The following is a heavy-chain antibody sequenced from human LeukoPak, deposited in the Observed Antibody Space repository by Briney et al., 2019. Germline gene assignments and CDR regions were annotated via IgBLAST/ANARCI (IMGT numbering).Heavy chain of an antibody. CDR2: IKEDGSDK. D-gene: IGHD2-15*01. V-gene: IGHV3-7*05. J-gene: IGHJ5*01. Sequence: PGGSLRLSCAASGFTFNTYWMSWVRQAPGKGLEWVANIKEDGSDKYYVDSMKGRFTIPRDNAKNSLYLQMNSLRAEDTAVYYCARRGLPDSWGQGTLVTVSS. CDR1: GFTFNTYW. CDR3: ARRGLPDS.